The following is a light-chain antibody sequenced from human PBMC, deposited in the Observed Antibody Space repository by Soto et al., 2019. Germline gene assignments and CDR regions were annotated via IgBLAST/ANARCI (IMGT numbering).Light chain of an antibody. CDR3: QSYDSSLSALYV. V-gene: IGLV1-40*01. J-gene: IGLJ1*01. CDR2: GNS. Sequence: QSVLTHPPSVSGDPGQRVTISCTGRSSNIGAGYDVHWYQQLPGTAPKLLIYGNSNRPSGVPDRFSGSKSGTSASLAITGLQAEDEADYYCQSYDSSLSALYVFGTGTKVTVL. CDR1: SSNIGAGYD.